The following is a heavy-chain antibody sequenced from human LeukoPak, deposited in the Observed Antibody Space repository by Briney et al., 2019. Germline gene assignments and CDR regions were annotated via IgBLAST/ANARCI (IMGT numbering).Heavy chain of an antibody. D-gene: IGHD2-15*01. V-gene: IGHV3-30*18. CDR1: GFTFSSYG. CDR2: ISYDGSNK. CDR3: AKFDEYSVGVDY. J-gene: IGHJ4*02. Sequence: GGSLRLSCAASGFTFSSYGMHWVRQAPGKGLEWVAVISYDGSNKYYADSVKGRFTISRDTSKNMLYLQMNSLRAEDTALYYCAKFDEYSVGVDYWGQGTLVTVSS.